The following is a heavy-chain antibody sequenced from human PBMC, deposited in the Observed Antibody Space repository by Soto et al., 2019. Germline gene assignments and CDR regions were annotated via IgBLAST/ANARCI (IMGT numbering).Heavy chain of an antibody. CDR1: GGTFSSFA. CDR2: VIPIFGTT. Sequence: QVQLVQSGAEVKKPGSSVKVSCKASGGTFSSFAIIWVRQAPGQGLEWMGGVIPIFGTTDYAQKFQGRVTIIADESTSTDYMELRSLRSEDTAVYYCAREAAAGTNRFDPWGQGTLVIVSS. CDR3: AREAAAGTNRFDP. J-gene: IGHJ5*02. D-gene: IGHD6-13*01. V-gene: IGHV1-69*01.